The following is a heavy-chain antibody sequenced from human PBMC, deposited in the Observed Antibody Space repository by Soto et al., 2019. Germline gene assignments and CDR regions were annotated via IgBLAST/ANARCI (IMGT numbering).Heavy chain of an antibody. J-gene: IGHJ4*02. V-gene: IGHV3-49*03. Sequence: GGSLRLSCTASGFTFGDYAMSWFRQAPGKGLEWVGFIRSKAYGGTTEYAASVKGRFTISRDDSKSIAYLQMNSLKTEDTAVYYCTSGWFGESPYYWGQGTLVTVSS. CDR3: TSGWFGESPYY. CDR1: GFTFGDYA. CDR2: IRSKAYGGTT. D-gene: IGHD3-10*01.